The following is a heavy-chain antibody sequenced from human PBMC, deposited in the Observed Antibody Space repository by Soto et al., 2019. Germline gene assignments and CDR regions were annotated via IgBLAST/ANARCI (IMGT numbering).Heavy chain of an antibody. CDR2: INPSTGTT. CDR1: GYTFTNDY. V-gene: IGHV1-46*01. CDR3: ARASWDRVRGVKEFDS. D-gene: IGHD3-10*01. J-gene: IGHJ4*02. Sequence: QVQLVQSGAEVKKPGASVKVSCKASGYTFTNDYMHWVRQAPGQGLEWMGIINPSTGTTSYAKKYQGRVTMTRDTSTSTVHMELSSLRSDETAVYYCARASWDRVRGVKEFDSWGQGTLVTVSS.